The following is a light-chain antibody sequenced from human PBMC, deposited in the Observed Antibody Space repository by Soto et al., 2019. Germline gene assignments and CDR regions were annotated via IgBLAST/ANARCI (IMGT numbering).Light chain of an antibody. CDR3: AAWDDNLNAYV. CDR2: LGD. Sequence: HSFLAQPPSAPSNPRRTVTFSYCGSTSNIGTFYVYWYQHLPGTAPKLLIYLGDQRASGVPDRFSGSKSGTSASLAINGLRSDDEADYYCAAWDDNLNAYVFGSGTKVTV. V-gene: IGLV1-47*02. J-gene: IGLJ1*01. CDR1: TSNIGTFY.